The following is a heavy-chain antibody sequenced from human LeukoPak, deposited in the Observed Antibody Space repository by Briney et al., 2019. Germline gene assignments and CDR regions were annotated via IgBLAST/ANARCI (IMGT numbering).Heavy chain of an antibody. J-gene: IGHJ4*02. CDR2: ISYDGSNK. V-gene: IGHV3-30*18. Sequence: GGYLRLSCAASGFTFSSYGMHWVRQAPGKGLEWVAVISYDGSNKYYGDSVKGRFTISRDNSKNTLYLQMNSLRAEDTAVYYCAKVHLTYYYDSSGYGFQDFWGQGTLVTVSS. D-gene: IGHD3-22*01. CDR1: GFTFSSYG. CDR3: AKVHLTYYYDSSGYGFQDF.